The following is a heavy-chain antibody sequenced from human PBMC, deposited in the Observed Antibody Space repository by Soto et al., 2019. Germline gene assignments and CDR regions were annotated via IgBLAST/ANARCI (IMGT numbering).Heavy chain of an antibody. Sequence: GSLSGNCAASGFAVSTDNLIWVGQAPGMGLECVSVIYDDGATYYADSVRGRFTISRDNSKKTLYLQMNSLRAEDTAVYFCARGALYSDGAYFECWGQGSLVIVS. V-gene: IGHV3-53*01. CDR3: ARGALYSDGAYFEC. J-gene: IGHJ4*02. CDR1: GFAVSTDN. CDR2: IYDDGAT. D-gene: IGHD5-18*01.